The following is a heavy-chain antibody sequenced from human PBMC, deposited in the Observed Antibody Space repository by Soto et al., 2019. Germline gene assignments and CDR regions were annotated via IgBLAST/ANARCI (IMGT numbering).Heavy chain of an antibody. CDR3: ARRLVPAAMPSEGHYYYMDV. J-gene: IGHJ6*03. CDR1: GYTFTSYD. D-gene: IGHD2-2*01. Sequence: GASVKVSCKASGYTFTSYDINWVRQATGQGLEWMGWMNPNSGNTGYAQKFQGRVTMTRNTSISTAYMELSSLRSEDTAVYYCARRLVPAAMPSEGHYYYMDVWGKGTTVTV. CDR2: MNPNSGNT. V-gene: IGHV1-8*01.